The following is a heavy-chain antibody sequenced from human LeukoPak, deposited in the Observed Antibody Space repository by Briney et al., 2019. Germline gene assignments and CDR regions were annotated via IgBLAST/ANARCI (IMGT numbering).Heavy chain of an antibody. J-gene: IGHJ4*02. Sequence: GGSLRLSCTASGFTFSSYSMNWVRQAPGKELEWVSFIYSGGSTYYADSVKGRFTISRDNSKNTLYLQMNSLRPEDTAVYYCARALYRGYYFDYWGQGTLVTVSS. CDR1: GFTFSSYS. D-gene: IGHD3-16*01. V-gene: IGHV3-53*01. CDR2: IYSGGST. CDR3: ARALYRGYYFDY.